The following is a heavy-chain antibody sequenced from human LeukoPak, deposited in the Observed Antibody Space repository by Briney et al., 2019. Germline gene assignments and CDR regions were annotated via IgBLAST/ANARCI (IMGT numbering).Heavy chain of an antibody. CDR2: IYYSGST. CDR3: ARDLSLVVRGRLGYYMDV. V-gene: IGHV4-39*07. CDR1: GGSISSSSNY. Sequence: SETLSLTCTVSGGSISSSSNYWGWIRQPPGKGLEWIGSIYYSGSTYYNPSLKSRVTISVDTSKNQFSLKLSSVTAADTAVYYCARDLSLVVRGRLGYYMDVWGKGTTVTVSS. D-gene: IGHD3-10*01. J-gene: IGHJ6*03.